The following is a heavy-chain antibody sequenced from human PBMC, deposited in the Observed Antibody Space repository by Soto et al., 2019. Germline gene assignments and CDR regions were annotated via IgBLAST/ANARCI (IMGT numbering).Heavy chain of an antibody. Sequence: SETLSLTCTVSGGSISSSSYYWGWIRQPPGKGLEWIGSIFYSGSTYYNPSLKSRVTISVDTSKNQFSLKLSSVTAADTAVYYCASQQLVHYYYGMDVWGQGTTVTVSS. CDR2: IFYSGST. CDR1: GGSISSSSYY. V-gene: IGHV4-39*01. D-gene: IGHD6-13*01. CDR3: ASQQLVHYYYGMDV. J-gene: IGHJ6*02.